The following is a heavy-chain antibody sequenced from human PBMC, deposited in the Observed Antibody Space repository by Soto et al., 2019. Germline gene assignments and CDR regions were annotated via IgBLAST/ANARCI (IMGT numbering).Heavy chain of an antibody. CDR3: ARQNYAGYGGYDSAFDT. CDR2: IYPGDSDV. J-gene: IGHJ4*02. Sequence: GPSLKISCQGSAYTFTTYWVGWVRQRPGKGLDWMGNIYPGDSDVKYSPSFQGQVTISVDKSISTAYLQWNSLKAPDTAVYYCARQNYAGYGGYDSAFDTWGQGTLVTSPQ. D-gene: IGHD5-12*01. V-gene: IGHV5-51*01. CDR1: AYTFTTYW.